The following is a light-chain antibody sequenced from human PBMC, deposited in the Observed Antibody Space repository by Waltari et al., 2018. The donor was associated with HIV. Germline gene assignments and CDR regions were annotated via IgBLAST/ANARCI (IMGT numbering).Light chain of an antibody. CDR2: DNT. CDR3: AAWDDSLNGWV. J-gene: IGLJ3*02. CDR1: SSHIGANT. V-gene: IGLV1-44*01. Sequence: QPVLTQPPSASGTSPQRVTNSRSVRSSHIGANTINCYQQLPGTAPTPLIFDNTQRPSGVPDRFSGSKSGSSASLAIGGLQSEDEADYFCAAWDDSLNGWVFGGGTKLTVL.